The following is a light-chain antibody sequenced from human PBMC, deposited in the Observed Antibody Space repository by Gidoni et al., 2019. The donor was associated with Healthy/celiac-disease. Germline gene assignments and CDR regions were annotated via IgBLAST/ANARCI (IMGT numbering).Light chain of an antibody. CDR1: SSNIGSNT. J-gene: IGLJ3*02. CDR3: AAWDDSLNGRV. Sequence: QSVLTQPPSASGTPGQRVTISSSGSSSNIGSNTVNWYQQLPGTAPNLLIYSNNQRPSGVPDRFSGSKSGTSASLAISGLQSEDEADYYCAAWDDSLNGRVFGGGTKLTVL. V-gene: IGLV1-44*01. CDR2: SNN.